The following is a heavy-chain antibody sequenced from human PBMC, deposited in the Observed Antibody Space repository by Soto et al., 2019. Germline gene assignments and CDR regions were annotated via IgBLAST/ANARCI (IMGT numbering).Heavy chain of an antibody. CDR3: ARDNRYNWNDEGWFDP. V-gene: IGHV1-8*01. CDR2: MNPNSGNT. Sequence: QVQLVQSGAGVKKPGASVKVSCKASGYSFSDYDINWVRQATGQGPEWMGWMNPNSGNTGYAQKFQDRVTMTRYTSINTAYMELSSLGSEDTAVYYCARDNRYNWNDEGWFDPWGQGTLVTVSS. D-gene: IGHD1-20*01. J-gene: IGHJ5*02. CDR1: GYSFSDYD.